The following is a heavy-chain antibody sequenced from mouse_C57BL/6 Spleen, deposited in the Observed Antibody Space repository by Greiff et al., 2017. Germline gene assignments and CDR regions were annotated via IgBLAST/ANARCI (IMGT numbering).Heavy chain of an antibody. D-gene: IGHD2-4*01. Sequence: VKLMESGAELARPGASVKLSCKASGYTFTSSGISWVKQRTGQGLEWIGEIYPRSGNTYYNEKFKGKATLTADKSSSTAYMELRSLTSEDSAVYFCARTNYDYDEDYWGQGTTLTVSS. CDR3: ARTNYDYDEDY. V-gene: IGHV1-81*01. CDR2: IYPRSGNT. J-gene: IGHJ2*01. CDR1: GYTFTSSG.